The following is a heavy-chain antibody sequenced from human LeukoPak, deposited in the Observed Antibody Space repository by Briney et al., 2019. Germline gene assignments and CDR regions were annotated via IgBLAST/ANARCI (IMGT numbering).Heavy chain of an antibody. CDR1: GGTFSNYA. V-gene: IGHV1-69*01. Sequence: SVKVSCKASGGTFSNYAISWVRQAPGQGLEWMGGIIPIFGTANYAQKFQGRVTITADESTSTAYMEPSSLRSEDTAVYYCARATLEWLNYYFYYYMAVWGKGTTVTVSS. CDR3: ARATLEWLNYYFYYYMAV. D-gene: IGHD3-3*01. CDR2: IIPIFGTA. J-gene: IGHJ6*03.